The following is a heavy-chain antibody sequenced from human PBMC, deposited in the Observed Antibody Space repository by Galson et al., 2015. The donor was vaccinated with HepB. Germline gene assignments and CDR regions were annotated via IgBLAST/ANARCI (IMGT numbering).Heavy chain of an antibody. CDR3: ARRGVLDIFSDAFDI. Sequence: SEPLSLTCAFYGGSFSGAYYWSWIRQPPGKGLEWIGEINHSGSTNYTPSLKSRVTMSVDTSKNQFSLKLSSVTAADTAVYYCARRGVLDIFSDAFDIWGQGTMVTVSS. J-gene: IGHJ3*02. V-gene: IGHV4-34*01. CDR2: INHSGST. D-gene: IGHD3-10*01. CDR1: GGSFSGAYY.